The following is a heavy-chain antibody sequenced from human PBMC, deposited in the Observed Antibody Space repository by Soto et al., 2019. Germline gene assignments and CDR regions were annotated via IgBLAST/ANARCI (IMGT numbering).Heavy chain of an antibody. V-gene: IGHV1-2*04. CDR2: INPNSGGT. D-gene: IGHD6-19*01. CDR1: GYTFTGYY. CDR3: ARSVAGRGVYYYYGMDV. J-gene: IGHJ6*02. Sequence: QVQLVQSGAEVKKPGASVKVSCEASGYTFTGYYMHWVRQAPGQGLEWMGWINPNSGGTNYAQKFQGWVTMTRDTSISTAYMELSRLRSDDTAVYYCARSVAGRGVYYYYGMDVWGQGTTVTVSS.